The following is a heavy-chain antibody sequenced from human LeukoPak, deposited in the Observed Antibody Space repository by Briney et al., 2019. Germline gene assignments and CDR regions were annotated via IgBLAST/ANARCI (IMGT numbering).Heavy chain of an antibody. J-gene: IGHJ5*02. V-gene: IGHV3-48*03. CDR2: ISSSGSTI. Sequence: GGSLRLSCAASGFTFSSYEMNWVRQAPGKGLEWVSYISSSGSTIYYADSVKGRFTISRDNAKNSLYLQMNSLRAEDTAVYYCARDSLPYDHVWGSYRFFDPWGQGTLVTVSS. D-gene: IGHD3-16*02. CDR1: GFTFSSYE. CDR3: ARDSLPYDHVWGSYRFFDP.